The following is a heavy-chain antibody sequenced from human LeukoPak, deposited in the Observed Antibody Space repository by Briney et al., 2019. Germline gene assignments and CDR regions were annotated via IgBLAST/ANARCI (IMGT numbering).Heavy chain of an antibody. Sequence: ASVKVSCKASGYTFTSYGISWVRQAPGQGLEWMGWISAYNGNTNYVQKLQGRVTMTTDTSTSTAYMELRSLRSDDTAVYYCARAVSDCSSTSCYENYYYYYMDVWGKGTTVTVSS. CDR2: ISAYNGNT. V-gene: IGHV1-18*01. J-gene: IGHJ6*03. CDR1: GYTFTSYG. D-gene: IGHD2-2*01. CDR3: ARAVSDCSSTSCYENYYYYYMDV.